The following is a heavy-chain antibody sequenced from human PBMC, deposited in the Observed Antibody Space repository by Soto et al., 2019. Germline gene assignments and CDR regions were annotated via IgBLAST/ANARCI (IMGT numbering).Heavy chain of an antibody. CDR3: ARDTPNYDYSNYGLFDY. V-gene: IGHV1-69*01. Sequence: QVQLVQSGAEVKKPGSSVKVSCKASGGTFSSYAISWVRQAPGQGLEWMGGIIPIFGTANYAQKFQGRVTSTADESTSTAYMELSSLRSEDTAVYYCARDTPNYDYSNYGLFDYGGQGTLVTVSS. CDR2: IIPIFGTA. CDR1: GGTFSSYA. D-gene: IGHD4-4*01. J-gene: IGHJ4*02.